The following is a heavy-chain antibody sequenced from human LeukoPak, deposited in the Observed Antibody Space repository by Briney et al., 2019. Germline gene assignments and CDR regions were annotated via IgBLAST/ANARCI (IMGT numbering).Heavy chain of an antibody. V-gene: IGHV4-59*01. D-gene: IGHD3-3*01. J-gene: IGHJ3*02. CDR3: GGSGYFYDAFDI. CDR2: IYYSGST. Sequence: TTSETLSLTCTVSGGSISSYYWSWIRQPPGKGLEWIGYIYYSGSTNYNPSLKSRVTISVDTSKNQFSLKLSSVTAADTAVYYCGGSGYFYDAFDIWGQGTMVTVSS. CDR1: GGSISSYY.